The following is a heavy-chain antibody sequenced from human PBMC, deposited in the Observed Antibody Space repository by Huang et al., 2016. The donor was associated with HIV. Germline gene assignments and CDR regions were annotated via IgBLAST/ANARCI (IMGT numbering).Heavy chain of an antibody. D-gene: IGHD3-3*01. CDR1: GASFNTYY. CDR2: IKPG. CDR3: ARMPTPSYYDTWSLSPVEEDFFYYNLDV. Sequence: QVRLEQWGQGLLKPSETLSLTCAVYGASFNTYYWSWVRQSPAKGLEWIGEIKPGGSTMTVDTSKNQFYLKFRAMTAADAAIYYCARMPTPSYYDTWSLSPVEEDFFYYNLDVWGQGTPVSVSS. V-gene: IGHV4-34*02. J-gene: IGHJ6*02.